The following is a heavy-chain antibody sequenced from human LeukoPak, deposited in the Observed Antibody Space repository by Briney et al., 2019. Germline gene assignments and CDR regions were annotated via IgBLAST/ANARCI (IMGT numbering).Heavy chain of an antibody. D-gene: IGHD1-26*01. V-gene: IGHV3-23*01. CDR3: ARGRQNSGSYSDAFGI. Sequence: GGSLRLSCATSGFSFSSYAMSWVRQAPGKGLEWVSAMSSSDDGRYYAASVRGRFTISRDTSRSTLYLQMNSLRAEDTAVYYCARGRQNSGSYSDAFGIWGQGTVVTVSS. CDR2: MSSSDDGR. CDR1: GFSFSSYA. J-gene: IGHJ3*02.